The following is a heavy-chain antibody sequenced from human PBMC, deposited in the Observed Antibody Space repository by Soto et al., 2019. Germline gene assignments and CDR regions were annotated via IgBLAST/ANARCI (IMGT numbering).Heavy chain of an antibody. D-gene: IGHD3-9*01. CDR2: IYSGGST. CDR3: ARALDDILTGYPELFDY. Sequence: PGGSLRLSCAASGFTVSSNYMSWVRQAPGKGLEWVSVIYSGGSTYYADSVKGRFTISRDNSKNTLYLQMNSLRAEDTAVYYCARALDDILTGYPELFDYWGQGTLVTVSS. CDR1: GFTVSSNY. J-gene: IGHJ4*02. V-gene: IGHV3-66*01.